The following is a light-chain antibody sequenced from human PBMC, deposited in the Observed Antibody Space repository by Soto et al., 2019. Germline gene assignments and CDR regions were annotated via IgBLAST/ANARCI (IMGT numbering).Light chain of an antibody. Sequence: QSALTQPASVSGSPGQSITISCTGTSSDVGGYDYVSWYQQLPGKAPKLMIYEVSNRPSGVSNRFSGSKSGDTASLTISGLQAEDEAYYYCASYTSSSSPYVFGTGTKLTVL. CDR2: EVS. J-gene: IGLJ1*01. CDR1: SSDVGGYDY. CDR3: ASYTSSSSPYV. V-gene: IGLV2-14*01.